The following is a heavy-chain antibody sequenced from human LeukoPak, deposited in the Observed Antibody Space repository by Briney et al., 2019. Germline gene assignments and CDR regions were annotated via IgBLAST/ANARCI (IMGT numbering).Heavy chain of an antibody. V-gene: IGHV3-9*01. Sequence: GGSLRLSCAASGFTFDDYAMHWVRQAPGKGLEWVSGISWNSGSIGYADSVKGRFTISRDNAKNSLYLQMNSLRAEDTALYYCAKLTFLTTVTPGAFDIWGQGTMVTVSS. D-gene: IGHD4-17*01. CDR2: ISWNSGSI. J-gene: IGHJ3*02. CDR3: AKLTFLTTVTPGAFDI. CDR1: GFTFDDYA.